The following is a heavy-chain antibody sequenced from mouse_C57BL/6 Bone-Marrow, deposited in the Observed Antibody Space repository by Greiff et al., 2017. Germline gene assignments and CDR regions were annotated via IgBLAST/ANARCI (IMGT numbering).Heavy chain of an antibody. D-gene: IGHD2-3*01. CDR3: ARDGYPYYFDY. CDR1: GYTFTSYW. Sequence: QVQLQQPGAELVMPGASVKLSCKASGYTFTSYWMHWVKQSPGQGLEWIGEIDPSDSYTNYNQKFKGKSTLTVDKSSSTAYMQLSSLTSEDSAVYYCARDGYPYYFDYWGQGTTLTVSS. V-gene: IGHV1-69*01. J-gene: IGHJ2*01. CDR2: IDPSDSYT.